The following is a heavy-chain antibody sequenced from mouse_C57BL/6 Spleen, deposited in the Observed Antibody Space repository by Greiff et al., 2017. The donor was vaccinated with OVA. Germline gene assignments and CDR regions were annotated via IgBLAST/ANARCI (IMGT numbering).Heavy chain of an antibody. CDR3: ADYYGSSYGGGY. V-gene: IGHV1-81*01. Sequence: QVQLKESGAELARPGASVKLSCKASGYTFTSYGISWVKQRTGQGLEWIGEIYPRSGNTYYNEKFKGKATLTADKSSSTAYMELRSLTSEDSAVYFCADYYGSSYGGGYWGQGTTLTVSS. CDR1: GYTFTSYG. D-gene: IGHD1-1*01. J-gene: IGHJ2*01. CDR2: IYPRSGNT.